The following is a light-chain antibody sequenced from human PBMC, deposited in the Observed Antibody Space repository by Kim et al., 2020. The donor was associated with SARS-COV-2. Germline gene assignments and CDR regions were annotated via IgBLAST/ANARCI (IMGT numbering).Light chain of an antibody. CDR1: QGVSSMY. J-gene: IGKJ1*01. Sequence: YPGEIATPSGRASQGVSSMYLAWYQQKPGQAPRLLIYGASNRATGIPDRFSGSESGTDFTLTISRLEPEDCAVYYCQQYENSPWTFGQGTKVDIK. V-gene: IGKV3-20*01. CDR2: GAS. CDR3: QQYENSPWT.